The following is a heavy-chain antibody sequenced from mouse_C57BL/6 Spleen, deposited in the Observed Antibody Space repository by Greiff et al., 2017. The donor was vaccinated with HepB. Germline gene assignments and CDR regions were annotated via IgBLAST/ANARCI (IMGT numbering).Heavy chain of an antibody. CDR1: GYTFTDYY. CDR2: IYPGSGNT. D-gene: IGHD2-1*01. V-gene: IGHV1-76*01. J-gene: IGHJ3*01. CDR3: ARAFYGNSFAY. Sequence: VQLQESGAELVRPGASVKLSCKASGYTFTDYYINWVKQRPGQGLEWIARIYPGSGNTYYNEKFKGKATLTAEKSSSTAYMQLSSLTSEDSAVYFCARAFYGNSFAYWGQGTLVTVSA.